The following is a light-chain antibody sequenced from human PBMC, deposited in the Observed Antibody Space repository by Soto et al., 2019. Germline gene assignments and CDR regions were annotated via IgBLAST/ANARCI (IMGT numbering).Light chain of an antibody. CDR3: QQYVNSLT. V-gene: IGKV3-20*01. CDR2: RSS. Sequence: EIVLTQSPGTLSLSPGQRATLSCRASDSVSSNYLAWYQQKPGQAPRLLIYRSSTRVTGIPDRFSGSGSGTDFILTISRLEPEDFAVYFCQQYVNSLTFGGGTKVEIK. CDR1: DSVSSNY. J-gene: IGKJ4*01.